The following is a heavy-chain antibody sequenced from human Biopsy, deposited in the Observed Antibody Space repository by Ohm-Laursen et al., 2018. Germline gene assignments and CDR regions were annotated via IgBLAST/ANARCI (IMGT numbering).Heavy chain of an antibody. V-gene: IGHV4-59*08. Sequence: SETLSLTCTVSGASISAYYWSWIRQPPGKGLEWIGYLYYSGSTNYNPSLKSRVTISVDTSMNHLSLRLTSVTAADTAVYYCARHASSYSGSYWRYFDLWGRGTLVTVSS. J-gene: IGHJ2*01. D-gene: IGHD1-26*01. CDR3: ARHASSYSGSYWRYFDL. CDR1: GASISAYY. CDR2: LYYSGST.